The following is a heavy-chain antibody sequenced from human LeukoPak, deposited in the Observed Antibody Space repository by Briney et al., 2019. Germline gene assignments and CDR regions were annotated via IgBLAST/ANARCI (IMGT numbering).Heavy chain of an antibody. D-gene: IGHD2-2*01. CDR3: ARDEDIVVVPAAGFAY. V-gene: IGHV1-2*02. J-gene: IGHJ4*02. Sequence: ASVKVSCKASGYTLTDYYIHWVRQAPGQGLELMGWMNPNSGDTNSAQSFQGRVTMTRETSISTAYMELSRLRFDDTAVYYCARDEDIVVVPAAGFAYWGQGTLVTVSS. CDR1: GYTLTDYY. CDR2: MNPNSGDT.